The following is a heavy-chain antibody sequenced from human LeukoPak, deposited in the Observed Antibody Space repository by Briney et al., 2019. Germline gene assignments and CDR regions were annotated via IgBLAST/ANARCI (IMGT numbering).Heavy chain of an antibody. V-gene: IGHV4-61*08. Sequence: NPSETLSLTCTVSGVSISSGGYYWSWIRQHPGKGLEWIGYIYYSGSTNYNPSLKSRVTISVDTSKNQFSLKLSSVTAADTAVYYCARGVSTVVPHNGGFDYWGQGTLVTVSS. CDR3: ARGVSTVVPHNGGFDY. CDR2: IYYSGST. CDR1: GVSISSGGYY. D-gene: IGHD4-23*01. J-gene: IGHJ4*02.